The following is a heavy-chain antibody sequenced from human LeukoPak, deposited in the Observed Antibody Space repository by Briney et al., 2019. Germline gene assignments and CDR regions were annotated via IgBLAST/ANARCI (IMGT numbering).Heavy chain of an antibody. J-gene: IGHJ3*02. CDR1: GYTFTGYY. Sequence: GASVKVSCKASGYTFTGYYMHWVRQAPGQGLEWMGWINPNSGGTNYAQKFQGRVTMTRDTSISTAYMELSRLRSDDTAVYYCARPMLTPYYYGSGSYYPYAFNIWGQGTMVTVSS. D-gene: IGHD3-10*01. CDR3: ARPMLTPYYYGSGSYYPYAFNI. CDR2: INPNSGGT. V-gene: IGHV1-2*02.